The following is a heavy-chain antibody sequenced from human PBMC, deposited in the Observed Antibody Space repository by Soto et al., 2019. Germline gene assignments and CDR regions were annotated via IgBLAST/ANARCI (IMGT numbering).Heavy chain of an antibody. Sequence: GESLKISCKASEYRFNSYWIGWVRQMPGKGLEWIGMIYPGDSDTTYNPSFQGQVTMSADKSISTAYLQWSSLKASDSATYYCARQASNGAYVYYAIDVWGQGTTVTASS. CDR1: EYRFNSYW. J-gene: IGHJ6*02. CDR3: ARQASNGAYVYYAIDV. D-gene: IGHD3-16*01. CDR2: IYPGDSDT. V-gene: IGHV5-51*01.